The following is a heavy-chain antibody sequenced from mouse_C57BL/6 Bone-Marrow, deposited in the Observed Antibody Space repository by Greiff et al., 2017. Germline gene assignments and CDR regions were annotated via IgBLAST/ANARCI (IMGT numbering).Heavy chain of an antibody. Sequence: QVQLQQPGAELVKPGASVKLSCKASGYTFTSYWMHWVKQRPGQGLEWIGMIHPNSGSTNYNEKFKSKATLTVDKSSSTAYMQLSSLTSEDSAVYYCARVYDEDWFAYWGQGTLVTVSA. D-gene: IGHD2-3*01. V-gene: IGHV1-64*01. CDR1: GYTFTSYW. J-gene: IGHJ3*01. CDR3: ARVYDEDWFAY. CDR2: IHPNSGST.